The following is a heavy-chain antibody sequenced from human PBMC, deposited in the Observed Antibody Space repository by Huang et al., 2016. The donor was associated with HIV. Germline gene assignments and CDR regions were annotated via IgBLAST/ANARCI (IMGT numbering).Heavy chain of an antibody. Sequence: QVRLHQWGTGLVRPSETLSLTCAVYGGPLSGHYWSWVRLPPGGSLEWLGEVNHSGSSNYNPYLKSRLSMSIDTSKKQFSLKLGSVTAADTALYYCARSLMGEDPFDIWGQGTLVTVSS. D-gene: IGHD3-16*01. CDR2: VNHSGSS. V-gene: IGHV4-34*01. CDR1: GGPLSGHY. CDR3: ARSLMGEDPFDI. J-gene: IGHJ3*02.